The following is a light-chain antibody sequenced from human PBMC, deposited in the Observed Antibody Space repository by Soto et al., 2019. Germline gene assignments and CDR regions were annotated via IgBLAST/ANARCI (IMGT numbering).Light chain of an antibody. CDR1: QSVRSC. Sequence: EIELTQSPSTLSLSAGERATLSCRASQSVRSCLAWYQQKPGKAPKLLIYDASNRATGIPSRFSGSESGTDFTLTISSLQPEDFAAYYCQQYGSYPRTFGQGTKVDIK. CDR3: QQYGSYPRT. J-gene: IGKJ1*01. V-gene: IGKV3-11*01. CDR2: DAS.